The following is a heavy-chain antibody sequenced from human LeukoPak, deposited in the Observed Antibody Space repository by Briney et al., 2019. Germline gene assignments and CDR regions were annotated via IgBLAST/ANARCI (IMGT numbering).Heavy chain of an antibody. Sequence: GGSLRLSCAASGFTVSTNYMTWVRQAPGKGLEWVSLIYTGSSTYYADSVKGRFTISRDNSKNTLYLQMNSLRAEDTALYYCARDNPTGVGVSMDVWGKGTAVTVSS. CDR1: GFTVSTNY. CDR3: ARDNPTGVGVSMDV. V-gene: IGHV3-53*01. J-gene: IGHJ6*03. D-gene: IGHD1-1*01. CDR2: IYTGSST.